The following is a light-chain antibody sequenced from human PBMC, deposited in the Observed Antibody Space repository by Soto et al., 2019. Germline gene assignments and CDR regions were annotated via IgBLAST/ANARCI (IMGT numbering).Light chain of an antibody. CDR3: MQGTHWPPT. CDR1: QGLVHSDGNTY. CDR2: RAS. Sequence: DVVMTQSPLSLPVSLGQPASISCRSSQGLVHSDGNTYLNWFQQRPGQSPRRLIYRASDRDSGGPDRFSGSVSGTDVTLIISRVEAEDVGVYYCMQGTHWPPTFGPGTRVDIK. J-gene: IGKJ3*01. V-gene: IGKV2-30*02.